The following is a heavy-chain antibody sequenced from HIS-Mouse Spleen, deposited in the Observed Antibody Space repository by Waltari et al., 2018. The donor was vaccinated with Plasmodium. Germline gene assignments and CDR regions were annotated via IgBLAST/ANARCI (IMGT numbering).Heavy chain of an antibody. CDR2: IKEDASMK. D-gene: IGHD6-13*01. CDR1: GFTFSSYW. J-gene: IGHJ2*01. CDR3: ASSWYWYFDL. Sequence: EVQLVESGGGLVQPGGSLRLSCAASGFTFSSYWMSWVRQAPGKGMGWVANIKEDASMKYQADPVTCRLTISRDNAKNSLYLQMNSLRAEDTAVYYCASSWYWYFDLWGRGTLVAVSS. V-gene: IGHV3-7*01.